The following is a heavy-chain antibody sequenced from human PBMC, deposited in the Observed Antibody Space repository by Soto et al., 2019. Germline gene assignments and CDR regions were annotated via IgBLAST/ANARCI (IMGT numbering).Heavy chain of an antibody. D-gene: IGHD2-21*02. CDR2: ISYDGSNK. CDR3: AKAFGDSYYYYYIDV. V-gene: IGHV3-30*18. J-gene: IGHJ6*03. Sequence: GGSMGLSSAASGFTFRTYGMHWVRQAPGKGLEWVALISYDGSNKYYADSVKGRFTISRDNSKNTLYLQMSSLRAEDTAVFYCAKAFGDSYYYYYIDVWGKGTTVTVSS. CDR1: GFTFRTYG.